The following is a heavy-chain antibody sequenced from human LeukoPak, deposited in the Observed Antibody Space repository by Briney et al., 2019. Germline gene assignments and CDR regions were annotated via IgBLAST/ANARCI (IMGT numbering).Heavy chain of an antibody. J-gene: IGHJ5*02. V-gene: IGHV3-21*01. CDR3: ARDGVVAAAGGWFDP. D-gene: IGHD6-13*01. Sequence: GGSLRLSCAASGFTFSSYSMNWVRQAPGKGLEWVSSISSSSSYIYYADSVKGRFIISRDNAKNSLYLQMNSLRAEDTAVYYCARDGVVAAAGGWFDPWGQGTLVTVSS. CDR2: ISSSSSYI. CDR1: GFTFSSYS.